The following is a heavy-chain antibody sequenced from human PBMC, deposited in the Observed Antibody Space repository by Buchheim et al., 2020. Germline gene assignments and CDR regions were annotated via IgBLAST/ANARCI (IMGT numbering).Heavy chain of an antibody. V-gene: IGHV3-48*01. CDR1: GFTFSSYS. CDR2: ISSSSSTI. D-gene: IGHD6-19*01. Sequence: EVQLVESGGGLVQPGGSLRLSCAASGFTFSSYSMNWVRQAPGKGLEWVSYISSSSSTIYYADSVKGRFTISRDNAKNSLYLQMNRLRAEDTAVYYCARAGSSGWLRGRNWFDPWGQGTL. CDR3: ARAGSSGWLRGRNWFDP. J-gene: IGHJ5*02.